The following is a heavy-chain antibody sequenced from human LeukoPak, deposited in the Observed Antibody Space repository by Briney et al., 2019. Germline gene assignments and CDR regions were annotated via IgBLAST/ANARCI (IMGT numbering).Heavy chain of an antibody. CDR1: DGSLSSGGYS. CDR2: IYHSGST. CDR3: ARASQWLGSRWFDP. J-gene: IGHJ5*02. V-gene: IGHV4-30-2*01. D-gene: IGHD6-19*01. Sequence: SETLSLTCAVSDGSLSSGGYSWSWIRQPPGKGLAWIGYIYHSGSTYCNPSLKSRVTISVDRSKNQFSLKLSSVTAADTAVYYCARASQWLGSRWFDPWGQGTLVTVSS.